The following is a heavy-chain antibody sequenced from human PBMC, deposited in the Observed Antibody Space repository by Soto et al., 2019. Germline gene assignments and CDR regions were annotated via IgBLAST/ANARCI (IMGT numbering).Heavy chain of an antibody. V-gene: IGHV3-23*01. CDR3: AAVMGSDYDYVWGSLSFDH. CDR2: ISGSGVRT. D-gene: IGHD3-16*01. Sequence: VQLLQSGGGLVQPGGSLRLSCEASGFIFATTAMGWVRQAPGTGLEWVSTISGSGVRTYYADSVTGRFTISRCNSKNTLFLQMNSLRADDTAVYFCAAVMGSDYDYVWGSLSFDHWGQGALVTVST. CDR1: GFIFATTA. J-gene: IGHJ4*02.